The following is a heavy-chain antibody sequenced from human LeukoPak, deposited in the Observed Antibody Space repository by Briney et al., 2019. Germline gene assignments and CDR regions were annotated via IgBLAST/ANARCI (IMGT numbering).Heavy chain of an antibody. Sequence: GGSLRLSCAASGFIFSSYALSWVRQAPGKGLDWVSAISASGGNTYSADSVKGRFTISRDNSKNTLYLQMNSLRAEDTAVYYCALGWYLDYWGQGTLVTVSS. CDR2: ISASGGNT. CDR1: GFIFSSYA. J-gene: IGHJ4*02. D-gene: IGHD6-19*01. V-gene: IGHV3-23*01. CDR3: ALGWYLDY.